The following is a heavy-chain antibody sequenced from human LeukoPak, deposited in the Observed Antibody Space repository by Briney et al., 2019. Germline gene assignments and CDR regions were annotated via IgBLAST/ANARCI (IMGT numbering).Heavy chain of an antibody. J-gene: IGHJ1*01. V-gene: IGHV3-30*02. CDR2: IRYDGGNK. CDR1: GFTFSNYG. D-gene: IGHD6-19*01. CDR3: ARGGKIALAGTRSPQYFQH. Sequence: GGSLRLSCAASGFTFSNYGMHWVRQAPGKGLEWVAFIRYDGGNKYYADSVKGRFTISRDNSKNTLYLQMNNLRAEDTAVYYCARGGKIALAGTRSPQYFQHWGQGTLVTVSS.